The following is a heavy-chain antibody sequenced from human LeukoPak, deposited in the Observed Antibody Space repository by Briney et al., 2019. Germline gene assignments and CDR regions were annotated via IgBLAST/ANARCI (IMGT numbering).Heavy chain of an antibody. CDR1: GFTFNSYN. J-gene: IGHJ6*03. CDR3: ARFSDDYYYYYMDV. V-gene: IGHV3-21*01. Sequence: GGSLRLSCVASGFTFNSYNMNWVRQAPGKGLEWVSSISGSSSYKYSADSLSGRFTISRDNARNSLYLQMNSLRAEDTDVYYCARFSDDYYYYYMDVWGKGTTVTVSS. CDR2: ISGSSSYK.